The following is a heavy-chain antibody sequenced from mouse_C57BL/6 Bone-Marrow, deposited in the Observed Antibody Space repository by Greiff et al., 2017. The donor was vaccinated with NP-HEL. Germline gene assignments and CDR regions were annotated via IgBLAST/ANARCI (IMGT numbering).Heavy chain of an antibody. V-gene: IGHV3-6*01. Sequence: DVKLQESGPGLVKPSQSLSLTCSVTGYSITSGYYWNWIRQFPGNKLEWMGYISYDGSNNYNPSLKNRISITRDTSKNQFFLKLNSVTTEDTATYYCARDLDYGSSYYFDYWGQGTTLTVSS. CDR3: ARDLDYGSSYYFDY. CDR2: ISYDGSN. D-gene: IGHD1-1*01. CDR1: GYSITSGYY. J-gene: IGHJ2*01.